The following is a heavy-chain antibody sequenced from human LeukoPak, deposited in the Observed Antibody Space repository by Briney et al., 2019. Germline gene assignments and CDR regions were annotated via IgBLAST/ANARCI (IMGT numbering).Heavy chain of an antibody. J-gene: IGHJ4*02. CDR1: GFTFTNSD. V-gene: IGHV3-23*01. D-gene: IGHD6-19*01. CDR2: VSGSGGNT. CDR3: AKSLAVPGSPDY. Sequence: GGSLRLSCAASGFTFTNSDMTWVRQAPGKGLEWVSTVSGSGGNTYYADSVKGRFTISRDNSENTLYLQMNSLRAQDTAVYYCAKSLAVPGSPDYWGQGTLVTVSS.